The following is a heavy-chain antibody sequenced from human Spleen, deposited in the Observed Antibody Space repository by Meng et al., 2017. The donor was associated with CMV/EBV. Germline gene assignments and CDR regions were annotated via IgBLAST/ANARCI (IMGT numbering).Heavy chain of an antibody. CDR3: ARDPPGIAARPPVY. J-gene: IGHJ4*02. Sequence: QGQLVESGAGVKKPGASVKVSCKASGSTLTGYYMHWVRQAPGQGLEWMGWINPNSGGTNYAQKFQGRVTMTRDTSISTAYMELSRLRSDDTAVYYCARDPPGIAARPPVYWGQGTLVTVSS. V-gene: IGHV1-2*02. CDR2: INPNSGGT. CDR1: GSTLTGYY. D-gene: IGHD6-6*01.